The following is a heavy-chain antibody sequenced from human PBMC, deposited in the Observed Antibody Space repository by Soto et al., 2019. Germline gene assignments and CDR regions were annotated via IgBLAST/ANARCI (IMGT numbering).Heavy chain of an antibody. Sequence: SETLSLTCTVSGGSISSSSYYWGWIRQPPGKGLEWIGSIYYSGSTYYNPSLKSRVTISVDTSKNHFSLKLSSVTAADTAVYYCARGPHRITMVRGVINWFAPWGQGTLVTVSS. CDR1: GGSISSSSYY. CDR3: ARGPHRITMVRGVINWFAP. D-gene: IGHD3-10*01. J-gene: IGHJ5*02. V-gene: IGHV4-39*02. CDR2: IYYSGST.